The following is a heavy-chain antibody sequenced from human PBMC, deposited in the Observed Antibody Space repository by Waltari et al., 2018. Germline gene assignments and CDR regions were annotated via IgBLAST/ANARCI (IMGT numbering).Heavy chain of an antibody. CDR3: ARLQDSSSWFYYYYYMDV. D-gene: IGHD6-13*01. V-gene: IGHV1-69*01. J-gene: IGHJ6*03. CDR1: GGTFSSYA. CDR2: IIPIFGTA. Sequence: QVQLVQSGAEVKKPGSSVKVSCKASGGTFSSYAISWVRQAPGQGLEWMGGIIPIFGTANHAQEFQGKVTVTPEQSTGKALHGLGKLGFEDTGVLFRARLQDSSSWFYYYYYMDVWGKGTTVTVSS.